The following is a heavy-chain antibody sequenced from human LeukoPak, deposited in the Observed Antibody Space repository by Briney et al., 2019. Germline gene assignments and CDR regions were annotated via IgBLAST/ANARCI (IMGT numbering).Heavy chain of an antibody. V-gene: IGHV3-21*01. D-gene: IGHD3-22*01. Sequence: GESLRLSCAASGFTFSSYSMNWVRQAPGKGLEWVSSISSSGSYIYSGDSVRGRFTISRDNAKNSLYLHMNSLRAEDTAVYYCAREVVSKDSSGYLDYWGQGTLVTVSS. CDR2: ISSSGSYI. J-gene: IGHJ4*02. CDR3: AREVVSKDSSGYLDY. CDR1: GFTFSSYS.